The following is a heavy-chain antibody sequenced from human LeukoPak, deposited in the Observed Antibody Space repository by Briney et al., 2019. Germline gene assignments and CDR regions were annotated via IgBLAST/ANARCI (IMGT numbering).Heavy chain of an antibody. V-gene: IGHV3-23*01. D-gene: IGHD6-6*01. Sequence: GGSLRLSCAASGFTFSSYAMSWVRQAPGKGLEWVSAISGSGGSTYYADPVKGRFTISRDNAKNSLYLQMNSLRAADTAVYYCARRLRDSSSSGDYGMDVWGQGTTVTVSS. CDR2: ISGSGGST. CDR3: ARRLRDSSSSGDYGMDV. J-gene: IGHJ6*02. CDR1: GFTFSSYA.